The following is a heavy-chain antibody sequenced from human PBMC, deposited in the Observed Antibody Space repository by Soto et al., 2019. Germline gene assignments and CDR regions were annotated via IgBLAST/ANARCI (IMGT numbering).Heavy chain of an antibody. CDR3: ARGGGLFEY. CDR1: GGSISPYY. D-gene: IGHD3-10*01. Sequence: QVQLQESGPGLVKPSETLSLTCTVSGGSISPYYWSCIRQAPGKGLEWVGYIQYSGSTNYNPSLKSRVTISVDTSKNQFSLKLTSVTAADTAMYYCARGGGLFEYWGQGTLVTVSS. V-gene: IGHV4-59*01. J-gene: IGHJ4*02. CDR2: IQYSGST.